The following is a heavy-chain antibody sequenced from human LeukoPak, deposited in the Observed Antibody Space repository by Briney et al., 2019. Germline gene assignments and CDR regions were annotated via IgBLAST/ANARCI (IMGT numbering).Heavy chain of an antibody. J-gene: IGHJ6*02. D-gene: IGHD3-9*01. V-gene: IGHV1-18*01. CDR2: ISAYNGNT. Sequence: ASVKVSCKASGYTFTSYGISWVRQAPGQGLERMGWISAYNGNTNYAQKLQGRVTMTTDTSTSTAYMELRSLRSDDTAVYYCARENQYFDWLSSGGMDVWGQGTTVTVSS. CDR3: ARENQYFDWLSSGGMDV. CDR1: GYTFTSYG.